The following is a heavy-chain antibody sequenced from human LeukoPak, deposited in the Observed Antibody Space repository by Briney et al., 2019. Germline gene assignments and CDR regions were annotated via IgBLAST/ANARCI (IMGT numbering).Heavy chain of an antibody. Sequence: SETLSLTCTVSGGFISSYYWSWIRQPAGKGLEWIGRIYTSGSTNYNPSLKSRVIMSVDTSKNQFSLKLSSVTAADTAVYYCARAPGRYSYGPPDYWGQGTLVTVSS. CDR3: ARAPGRYSYGPPDY. CDR1: GGFISSYY. CDR2: IYTSGST. J-gene: IGHJ4*02. V-gene: IGHV4-4*07. D-gene: IGHD5-18*01.